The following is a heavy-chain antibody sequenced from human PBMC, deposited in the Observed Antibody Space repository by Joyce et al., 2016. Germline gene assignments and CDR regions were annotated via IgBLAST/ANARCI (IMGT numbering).Heavy chain of an antibody. CDR3: ARAGYYHTSGYYYPNFDY. D-gene: IGHD3-22*01. V-gene: IGHV6-1*01. CDR1: GDSVSSNSAA. J-gene: IGHJ4*02. CDR2: TYYRSKWYN. Sequence: QVQLQQSGPGLVKPSQTLSLTCAISGDSVSSNSAAWNWIRQSPSRGLEWLVRTYYRSKWYNDYAVSVKSRIPINPDTTKNQFSLQLNAVTPEDAAVYYCARAGYYHTSGYYYPNFDYWGPGTLVTVSS.